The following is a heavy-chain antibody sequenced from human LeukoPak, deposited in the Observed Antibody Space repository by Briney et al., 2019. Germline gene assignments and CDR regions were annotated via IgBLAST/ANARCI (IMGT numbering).Heavy chain of an antibody. J-gene: IGHJ4*02. CDR3: TRDPGDTAMAKYYFDY. D-gene: IGHD5-18*01. Sequence: EASVKVSCKASGYTFTGYYLRWVRQAPGQGLEWMGWINPNSGGTSYAQKFQDRVTMTRDTSTSTAYMELSRLRSDDTAVYYCTRDPGDTAMAKYYFDYWGQGTLVTVSS. V-gene: IGHV1-2*02. CDR1: GYTFTGYY. CDR2: INPNSGGT.